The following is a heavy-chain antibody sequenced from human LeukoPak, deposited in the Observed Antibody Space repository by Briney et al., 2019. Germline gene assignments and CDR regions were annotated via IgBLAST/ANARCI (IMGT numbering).Heavy chain of an antibody. CDR2: VDPEDDET. CDR1: GYTFTDYY. CDR3: ATYYGDYGPFDY. V-gene: IGHV1-69-2*01. J-gene: IGHJ4*02. D-gene: IGHD4-17*01. Sequence: ASVKVSCKASGYTFTDYYMHWVQQAPGKGLEWMGRVDPEDDETIYAEKFQGRVIITADTSTDTAYMELSSLKSEDTAVYYCATYYGDYGPFDYWGQGTLVTVSS.